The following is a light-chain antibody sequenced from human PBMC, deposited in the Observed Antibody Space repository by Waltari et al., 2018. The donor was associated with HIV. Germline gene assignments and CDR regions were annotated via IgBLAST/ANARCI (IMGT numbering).Light chain of an antibody. CDR3: QQYDRTPLT. V-gene: IGKV4-1*01. J-gene: IGKJ4*01. CDR1: QSILYSSNNRNY. CDR2: WAS. Sequence: DIVMTQSPDSLAVSLGERATINCKSGQSILYSSNNRNYLAWYQQKPGQRPKLLIYWASTRESGVPDRFTGNGSGTDFTLTISSLQAEDVAVYYCQQYDRTPLTFGGGTKVEIK.